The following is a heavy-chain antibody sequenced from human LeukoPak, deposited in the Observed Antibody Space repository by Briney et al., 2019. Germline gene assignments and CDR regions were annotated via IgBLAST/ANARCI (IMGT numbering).Heavy chain of an antibody. V-gene: IGHV1-46*01. Sequence: ASVKVSCKASGYTFTSYYMHWVRQAPGQGLEWMGIINPSGGSTSYAQKFQGRVTMTRDTSTSTVYMELSSLRSEDTAAYYCAGSIAARRGYYYGMDVWGQGTTVTVSS. J-gene: IGHJ6*02. CDR3: AGSIAARRGYYYGMDV. D-gene: IGHD6-6*01. CDR2: INPSGGST. CDR1: GYTFTSYY.